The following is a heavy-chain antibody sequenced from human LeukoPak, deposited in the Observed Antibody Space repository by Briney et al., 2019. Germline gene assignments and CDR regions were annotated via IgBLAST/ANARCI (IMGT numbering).Heavy chain of an antibody. J-gene: IGHJ5*02. Sequence: SETLSLTCTVSGGFISRGTYYWSWMRLPAWKGLEWIGRIYTSGTTNYNPPLKSQVTISLDRSKNQFSLKLTSVTAADRAVDYCAIGKGYDFLSGSVWFDPCGQGTLVTVSS. V-gene: IGHV4-61*02. CDR1: GGFISRGTYY. CDR2: IYTSGTT. CDR3: AIGKGYDFLSGSVWFDP. D-gene: IGHD3-3*01.